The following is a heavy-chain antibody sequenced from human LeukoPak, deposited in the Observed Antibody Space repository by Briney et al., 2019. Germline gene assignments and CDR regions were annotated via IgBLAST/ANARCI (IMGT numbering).Heavy chain of an antibody. Sequence: SETLSLTCTVSGGSIGSYYWSWIRQPPWKGLEWIGYIYYSGNTNYNPSLKSRVTISIDTSKNQFSLKLSSVTAADTAVYYCARRRITMVRGVGFDYWGQGTLVTVSS. J-gene: IGHJ4*02. CDR1: GGSIGSYY. CDR3: ARRRITMVRGVGFDY. V-gene: IGHV4-59*12. CDR2: IYYSGNT. D-gene: IGHD3-10*01.